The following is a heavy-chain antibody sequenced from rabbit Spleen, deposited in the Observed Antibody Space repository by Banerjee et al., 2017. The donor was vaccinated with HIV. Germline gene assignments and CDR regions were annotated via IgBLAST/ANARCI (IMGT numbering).Heavy chain of an antibody. CDR1: GVSFSYSSY. V-gene: IGHV1S45*01. D-gene: IGHD1-1*01. Sequence: QEQLEESGGDLVKPGASLTLTCTASGVSFSYSSYMCWVRQAPGKGLEWIGCIDAGNSAFTYCATWAKGRFTCSKTSSTTVTLQMTSLTAADTATYFCARDLDGVIGWNFGWWGPGTLVTVS. J-gene: IGHJ4*01. CDR3: ARDLDGVIGWNFGW. CDR2: IDAGNSAFT.